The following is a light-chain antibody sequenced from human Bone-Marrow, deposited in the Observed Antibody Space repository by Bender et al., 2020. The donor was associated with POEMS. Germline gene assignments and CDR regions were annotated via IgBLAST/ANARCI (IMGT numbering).Light chain of an antibody. CDR1: NLGDKY. CDR2: HDF. Sequence: SYELTQPPSVSVSPGQTASITCSGDNLGDKYAYWYQQKPGQSPVLVIYHDFKRPSGISDRFSGFKSGNTASLTISGLQAEDEAEYYCCSYAGSSNFVVFGGGTKLTVL. CDR3: CSYAGSSNFVV. V-gene: IGLV3-1*01. J-gene: IGLJ2*01.